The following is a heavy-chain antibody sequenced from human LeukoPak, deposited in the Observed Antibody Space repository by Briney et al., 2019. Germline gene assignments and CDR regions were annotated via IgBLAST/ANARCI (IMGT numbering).Heavy chain of an antibody. CDR1: GSSISSSSYY. J-gene: IGHJ4*02. CDR2: IYYSGST. CDR3: ARGLYYDSSGYRY. Sequence: SETLSLTCTVSGSSISSSSYYWGWIRQPPGKGLEWIGSIYYSGSTYYNPSLKSRVTISVDTSKNQFSLKLSSVTAADTAVYYCARGLYYDSSGYRYWGQGTLVTVSS. V-gene: IGHV4-39*07. D-gene: IGHD3-22*01.